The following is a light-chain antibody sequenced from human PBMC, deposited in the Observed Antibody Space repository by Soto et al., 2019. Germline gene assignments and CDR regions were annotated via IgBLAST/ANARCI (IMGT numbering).Light chain of an antibody. V-gene: IGKV2-28*01. CDR2: LGS. CDR1: QSLLHSDGYKY. Sequence: DIVMTQSPLSLPVTPGEPASISCRSSQSLLHSDGYKYLDWYLQKPWQSPQLLIYLGSNRASGVPARFSGSGSGTDFTLKISRVEAEDVGVYYCMQALQTPGTFGQGTKVEIK. CDR3: MQALQTPGT. J-gene: IGKJ1*01.